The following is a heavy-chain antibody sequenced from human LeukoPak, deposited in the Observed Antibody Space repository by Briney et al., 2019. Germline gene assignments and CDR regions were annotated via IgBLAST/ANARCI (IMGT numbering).Heavy chain of an antibody. CDR2: IIPIFGTA. D-gene: IGHD3-22*01. J-gene: IGHJ6*02. CDR3: ASFEKVYYYDSSGPIRHYYYYGMDV. CDR1: GYTFSSYA. V-gene: IGHV1-69*13. Sequence: SVKVSCKASGYTFSSYAMNWVRQAPGQGLEWMGGIIPIFGTANYAQKFQGRVTITADESTSTAYMELSSLRSEDTAVYYCASFEKVYYYDSSGPIRHYYYYGMDVRGQGTTVTVSS.